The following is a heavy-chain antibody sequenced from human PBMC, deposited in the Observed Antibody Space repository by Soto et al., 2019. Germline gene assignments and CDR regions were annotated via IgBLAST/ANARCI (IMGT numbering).Heavy chain of an antibody. Sequence: SETLSLTCAVSGGSISSSNWWSWVRQPPGKGLEWIGEIYHSGSTNYNPSRKSRVTISVDKSKNQFSLELSSVTAADTAVYYCARGRGGGRGYYGSGSYSFDYWGQGTLVTVSS. CDR3: ARGRGGGRGYYGSGSYSFDY. CDR2: IYHSGST. J-gene: IGHJ4*02. CDR1: GGSISSSNW. V-gene: IGHV4-4*02. D-gene: IGHD3-10*01.